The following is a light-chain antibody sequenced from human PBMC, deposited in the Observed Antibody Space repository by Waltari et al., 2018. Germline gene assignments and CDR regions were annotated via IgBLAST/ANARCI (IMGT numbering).Light chain of an antibody. V-gene: IGLV2-11*01. J-gene: IGLJ1*01. CDR1: SSDVGGYDY. CDR2: DVI. CDR3: CSYAGNYANYV. Sequence: QSALIQPRSVSRSPGQSVILSCTGSSSDVGGYDYVSWYQQHPGKAPTLIIYDVIERPSGVPYRVSGSKSGNTASLTISGLQTEDEADYYCCSYAGNYANYVFGTGTKLIVL.